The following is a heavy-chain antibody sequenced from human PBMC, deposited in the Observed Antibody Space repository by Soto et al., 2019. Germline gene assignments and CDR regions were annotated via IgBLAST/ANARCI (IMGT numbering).Heavy chain of an antibody. CDR3: AREGPYYDFLSGYYRNWFDP. V-gene: IGHV3-21*01. CDR2: ISSSSSYI. CDR1: GFTFSSYS. D-gene: IGHD3-3*01. J-gene: IGHJ5*02. Sequence: EVQLVESGGGLVKPGGSLRLSCAASGFTFSSYSMNWVRQAPGKGLEWVSSISSSSSYIYYADSVKGRFTISRDNAKNSLYLQMNSLRAEDTAVYYCAREGPYYDFLSGYYRNWFDPWGQGTLVTVSS.